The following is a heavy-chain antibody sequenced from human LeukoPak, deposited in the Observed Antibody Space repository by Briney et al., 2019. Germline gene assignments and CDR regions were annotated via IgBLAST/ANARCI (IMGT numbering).Heavy chain of an antibody. CDR1: GDSISSYY. CDR3: ARLYSSGWYLGS. CDR2: IYYSGST. J-gene: IGHJ5*02. Sequence: SETLSLTCIVSGDSISSYYWTWIRQPPGKGLEWIGYIYYSGSTNYNPSLKSRVTISVDTSKNQFSLKLSSVTAADTAVYYCARLYSSGWYLGSWGQGTLVTVSA. V-gene: IGHV4-59*08. D-gene: IGHD6-13*01.